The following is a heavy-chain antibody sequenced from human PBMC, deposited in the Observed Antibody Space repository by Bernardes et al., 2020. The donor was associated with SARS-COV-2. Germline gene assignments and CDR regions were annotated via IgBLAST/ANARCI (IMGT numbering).Heavy chain of an antibody. D-gene: IGHD2-2*01. CDR1: GFTFSSYG. CDR2: ISPDGSTK. CDR3: AKGDTCRSTSCYLFNYYAMDV. Sequence: GGSLRLSCAASGFTFSSYGMHWVRQAPGKGLEWVAVISPDGSTKYYADSVKGRFTISRDDSRNTLYLQMNSLRAEDTAVYYCAKGDTCRSTSCYLFNYYAMDVWGQGTTVTVSS. J-gene: IGHJ6*02. V-gene: IGHV3-30*18.